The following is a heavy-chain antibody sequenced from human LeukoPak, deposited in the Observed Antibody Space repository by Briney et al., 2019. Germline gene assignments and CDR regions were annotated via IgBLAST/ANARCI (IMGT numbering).Heavy chain of an antibody. Sequence: GGSLRLSCAASGVTFSGSAMHWVRQASGKGLEWVGRIRSKANSYATAYAASVKGRFTISRDDSKNTAYLQMNSLKTEDTAVYYCTRPGIAVAGSDYWGQGTLVTVSS. D-gene: IGHD6-19*01. CDR2: IRSKANSYAT. J-gene: IGHJ4*02. CDR1: GVTFSGSA. V-gene: IGHV3-73*01. CDR3: TRPGIAVAGSDY.